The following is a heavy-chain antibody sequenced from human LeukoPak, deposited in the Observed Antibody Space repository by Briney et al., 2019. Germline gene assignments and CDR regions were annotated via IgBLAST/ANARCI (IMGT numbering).Heavy chain of an antibody. V-gene: IGHV5-51*01. Sequence: GESLKISCQGSAYSFSTYRIAWVRQMPGKGLESMGVIYLRDSDTRYSPSFQGQVTISADKSIRTAYLQWSSLKASDTAMYYCVSGWYSGSHDAFDVWGRGTMVTVSS. CDR3: VSGWYSGSHDAFDV. CDR2: IYLRDSDT. J-gene: IGHJ3*01. CDR1: AYSFSTYR. D-gene: IGHD1-26*01.